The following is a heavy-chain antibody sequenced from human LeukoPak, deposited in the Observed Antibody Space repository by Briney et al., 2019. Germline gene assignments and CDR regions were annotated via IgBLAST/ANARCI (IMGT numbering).Heavy chain of an antibody. CDR3: ARDPLGYYYYYMDV. CDR1: GFTFSSYG. V-gene: IGHV3-33*01. D-gene: IGHD3-10*01. Sequence: PGRSLRLSCAASGFTFSSYGMHWVRQAPGKGLEWVAVIWYDGSNKYYADSVKGRFTISRDNSKNTLYLQMNSLRAEDTAVYYCARDPLGYYYYYMDVWGKGTTVTVSS. J-gene: IGHJ6*03. CDR2: IWYDGSNK.